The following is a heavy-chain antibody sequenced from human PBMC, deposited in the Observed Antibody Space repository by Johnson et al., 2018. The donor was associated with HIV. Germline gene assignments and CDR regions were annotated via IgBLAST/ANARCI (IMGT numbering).Heavy chain of an antibody. J-gene: IGHJ3*02. CDR1: GFTFSSYA. CDR3: ARDPDWSAFDI. D-gene: IGHD3-9*01. CDR2: INEDGTGK. Sequence: VQLVESGGGVVQPGRSLRLSCAASGFTFSSYAMHWVRQATGKGLEWVATINEDGTGKNHVDSVKGRFSIPRDNTKNSLYLKMDSLTIDDTAVYYCARDPDWSAFDIWGQGTMVTVSS. V-gene: IGHV3-7*05.